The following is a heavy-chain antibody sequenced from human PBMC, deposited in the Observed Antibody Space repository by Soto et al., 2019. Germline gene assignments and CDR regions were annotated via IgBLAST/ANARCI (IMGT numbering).Heavy chain of an antibody. D-gene: IGHD4-17*01. V-gene: IGHV4-30-4*01. CDR3: ARARGGDSGDYASLFDR. CDR1: GGSVSIGDYL. Sequence: LSLTCTVFGGSVSIGDYLWSWIRQRPGKGLEWIGYIHDSGSTYYNPSLKSRVTISLDTSKNQFSLKVTSMTAADTAVYFCARARGGDSGDYASLFDRWGQGNLVTVSS. CDR2: IHDSGST. J-gene: IGHJ5*02.